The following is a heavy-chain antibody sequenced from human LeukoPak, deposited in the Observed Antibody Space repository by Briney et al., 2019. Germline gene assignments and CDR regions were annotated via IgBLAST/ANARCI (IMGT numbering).Heavy chain of an antibody. CDR2: IKQDGSEK. CDR1: GFTISSYW. V-gene: IGHV3-7*01. D-gene: IGHD3-3*01. J-gene: IGHJ5*02. Sequence: GGSLRLSCAGSGFTISSYWMTWVRQAPGNGLEWVANIKQDGSEKYYVDSVKGRFTISRDSAKNSLYLQMNSLRAADTAVYYCGRDRLIGGLDPWGQGTLVTVSS. CDR3: GRDRLIGGLDP.